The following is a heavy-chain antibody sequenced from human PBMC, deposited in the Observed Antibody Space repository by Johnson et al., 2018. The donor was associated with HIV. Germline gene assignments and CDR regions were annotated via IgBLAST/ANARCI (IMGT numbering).Heavy chain of an antibody. V-gene: IGHV3-30*19. CDR3: ARGGNYYDSSGYPHDAFDI. Sequence: QVQLVESGGGVVQPGRSLRLSCAASGFTFSSYGMHWVRQAPGKGLEWVAVISYAGSNKYYDDSVKGRFTISRDNSKNTLYLQMNSLRAEDTAVYDCARGGNYYDSSGYPHDAFDIWGQGTMVTVSS. CDR1: GFTFSSYG. J-gene: IGHJ3*02. CDR2: ISYAGSNK. D-gene: IGHD3-22*01.